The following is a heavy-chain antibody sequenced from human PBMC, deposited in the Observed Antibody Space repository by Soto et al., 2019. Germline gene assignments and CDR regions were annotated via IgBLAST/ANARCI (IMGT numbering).Heavy chain of an antibody. V-gene: IGHV3-23*01. CDR3: ATDYYDSSGYFDY. Sequence: GGSRRLSCAASGFTFRSYAMSWVRQAPGKGREWVSVIRGNGGRTYYADSVEGRCSISRDNSKNTLYLQMNSLRDEDTTVYYCATDYYDSSGYFDYWGQGTLVIVSS. D-gene: IGHD3-22*01. J-gene: IGHJ4*02. CDR2: IRGNGGRT. CDR1: GFTFRSYA.